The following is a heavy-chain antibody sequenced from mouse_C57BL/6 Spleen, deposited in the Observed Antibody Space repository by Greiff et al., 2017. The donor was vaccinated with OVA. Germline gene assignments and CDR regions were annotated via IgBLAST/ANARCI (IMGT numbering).Heavy chain of an antibody. CDR1: GYTFTSHG. Sequence: QVQLQQSGAELARPGASVKLSCKASGYTFTSHGISLVKQRTGQGLEWIGEIYPRSGNTYYNEKFKGKATLTADKSSSTAYMELRSLTSEDSAVYFCARGMPTVVANAYWGQGTLVTVSA. CDR2: IYPRSGNT. V-gene: IGHV1-81*01. CDR3: ARGMPTVVANAY. J-gene: IGHJ3*01. D-gene: IGHD1-1*01.